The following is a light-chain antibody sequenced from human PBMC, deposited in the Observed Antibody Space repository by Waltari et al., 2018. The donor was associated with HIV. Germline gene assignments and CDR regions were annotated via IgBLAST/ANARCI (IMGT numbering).Light chain of an antibody. Sequence: DIQMTQSPSSLSVSLGDRVIITCRASQYITIYITWYQQKPGKGPNLLIYTASTWQTGVPSRFSGSGSGTEFTLTISNLQPEDFATYYCQQSYSMSLTFGGGSKVEI. V-gene: IGKV1-39*01. CDR2: TAS. J-gene: IGKJ4*01. CDR3: QQSYSMSLT. CDR1: QYITIY.